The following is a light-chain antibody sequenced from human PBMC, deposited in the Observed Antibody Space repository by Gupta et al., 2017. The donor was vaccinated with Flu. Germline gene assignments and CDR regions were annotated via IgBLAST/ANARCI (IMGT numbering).Light chain of an antibody. Sequence: EIVMTQSPAILSVSPGERATLSCRASQDVTNKLAWYQQKPGQAPRLLIFGASTRATAVPARFSGSGSGTEFTLTISNLQSEDVAVYYCQHSETFGQGTRVEVK. CDR1: QDVTNK. V-gene: IGKV3-15*01. CDR2: GAS. J-gene: IGKJ1*01. CDR3: QHSET.